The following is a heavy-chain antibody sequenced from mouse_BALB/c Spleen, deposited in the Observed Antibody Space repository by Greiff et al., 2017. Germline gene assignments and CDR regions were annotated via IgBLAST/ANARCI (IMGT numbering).Heavy chain of an antibody. J-gene: IGHJ1*01. V-gene: IGHV5-6-2*01. CDR3: ARHISYGSSYFDV. Sequence: EVKVEESGGGLVKLGGSLKLSCAASGFTFSSYYMSWVRQTPEKRLELVAAINSNGGSTYYPDTVKGRFTITRDNAKNTLYLQMSSLKSEDTALYDYARHISYGSSYFDVWGAGTTVTVSA. CDR2: INSNGGST. D-gene: IGHD1-1*01. CDR1: GFTFSSYY.